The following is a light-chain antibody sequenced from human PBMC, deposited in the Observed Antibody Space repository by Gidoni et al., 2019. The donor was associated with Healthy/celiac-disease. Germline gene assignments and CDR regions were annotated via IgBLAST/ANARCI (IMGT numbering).Light chain of an antibody. CDR3: QQSYSTPFT. CDR1: QSISRY. CDR2: GAS. Sequence: DFQMTQSPSSLSASVGDRVTITCRASQSISRYLNWYQQKPGKVPKLLIYGASSLQSGVPSRFSGSGSGTDFTLTISSLQPEDFATYYCQQSYSTPFTFGPGTKVDIK. J-gene: IGKJ3*01. V-gene: IGKV1-39*01.